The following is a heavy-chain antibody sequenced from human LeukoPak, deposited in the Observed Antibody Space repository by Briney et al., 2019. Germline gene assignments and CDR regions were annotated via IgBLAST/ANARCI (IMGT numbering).Heavy chain of an antibody. CDR3: ARGRGGYGSGSYWFDP. J-gene: IGHJ5*02. V-gene: IGHV4-34*01. CDR2: INHSGST. D-gene: IGHD3-10*01. Sequence: SETLSLTCAVYGGSFSGYYWSWIRQPPGKGQEWIGEINHSGSTNYNPSLKSRVTISVDTSKNQFSLKLSSVTAADTAVYYCARGRGGYGSGSYWFDPWGQGTLVTVSS. CDR1: GGSFSGYY.